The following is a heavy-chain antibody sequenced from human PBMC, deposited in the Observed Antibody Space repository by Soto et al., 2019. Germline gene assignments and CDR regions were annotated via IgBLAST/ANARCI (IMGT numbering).Heavy chain of an antibody. V-gene: IGHV1-18*04. J-gene: IGHJ6*02. CDR2: ISVYDGYT. CDR3: ARDQVAKWSPGSAMVNDYYGMDA. Sequence: QVQLVQSGAEVKKPGASVKVSCKASGYTFTSYGISWVRQAPGQGLEWMGWISVYDGYTNYAQNFQRRVTMTTDTSTITAYMEMRSLRSDDTAVYYCARDQVAKWSPGSAMVNDYYGMDACGQGTTVTFSS. D-gene: IGHD5-18*01. CDR1: GYTFTSYG.